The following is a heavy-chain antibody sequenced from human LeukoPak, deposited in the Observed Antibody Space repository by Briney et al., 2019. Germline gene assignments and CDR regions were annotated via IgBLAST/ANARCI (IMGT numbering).Heavy chain of an antibody. Sequence: PSETLSLTCTVSGGSISSYYWSWIRQPPGKGLEWIGYIYYSGSTNYNPSLKSRVTRSADTSKNPFSLKLSYVPAADTSVYYCARVSSGSAAFDIWGQGTMVTVSS. CDR2: IYYSGST. V-gene: IGHV4-59*01. D-gene: IGHD3-22*01. CDR3: ARVSSGSAAFDI. J-gene: IGHJ3*02. CDR1: GGSISSYY.